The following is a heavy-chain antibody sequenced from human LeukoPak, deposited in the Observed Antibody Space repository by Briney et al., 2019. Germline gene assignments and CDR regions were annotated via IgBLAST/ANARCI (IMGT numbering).Heavy chain of an antibody. CDR1: GFTFSSYG. Sequence: PGESLRLSCAASGFTFSSYGMHWVRQAPGKGLEWVAFIRYDGSNKYYADSVKGRFTISRDNSKNTLYLQMNSLRAEDTAVYYCAKDGEQWLVQEVGYFDYWGQGTLVTVSS. D-gene: IGHD6-19*01. V-gene: IGHV3-30*02. J-gene: IGHJ4*02. CDR2: IRYDGSNK. CDR3: AKDGEQWLVQEVGYFDY.